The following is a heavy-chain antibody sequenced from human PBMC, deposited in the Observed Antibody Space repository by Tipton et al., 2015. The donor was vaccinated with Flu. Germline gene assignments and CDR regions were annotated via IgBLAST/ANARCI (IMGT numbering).Heavy chain of an antibody. V-gene: IGHV4-38-2*01. J-gene: IGHJ4*02. D-gene: IGHD3-10*01. Sequence: LRLSCAVSGYSINSGYFWGWIRQPPGKGLEWIGSMSHSGRTYYNPSLKSRVTISADTWKTQFSLKLSSVTAADTAVYYCARLTYYYGSGTSDYWGQGTQVTVSS. CDR2: MSHSGRT. CDR3: ARLTYYYGSGTSDY. CDR1: GYSINSGYF.